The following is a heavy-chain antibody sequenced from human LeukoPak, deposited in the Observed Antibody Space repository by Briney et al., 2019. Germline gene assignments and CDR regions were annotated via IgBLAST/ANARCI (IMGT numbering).Heavy chain of an antibody. V-gene: IGHV5-10-1*01. Sequence: GESLKISCKGSGYSFTSYWISWVRQMPGKGLEWMGRIDPSDSYTNYSPSFQGHVTISADKSISTAYLQWSSLKASDTAMYYCARSEANWNDRGHFDYWGQGTLVTVSS. CDR2: IDPSDSYT. J-gene: IGHJ4*02. D-gene: IGHD1-1*01. CDR3: ARSEANWNDRGHFDY. CDR1: GYSFTSYW.